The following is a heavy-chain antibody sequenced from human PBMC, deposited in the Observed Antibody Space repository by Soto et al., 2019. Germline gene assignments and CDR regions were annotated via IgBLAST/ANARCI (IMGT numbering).Heavy chain of an antibody. J-gene: IGHJ6*03. V-gene: IGHV3-23*01. CDR1: GSTFSSDD. Sequence: GGSLRLSCVVSGSTFSSDDMSWVRQAPGRGLEWVSGISDSGGSTYYADSVKGRFTISRDNSKNTLYLQMNSLRAEDTALYYCAKDWAARRFDYYYYYMDVWGKGTTVTVSS. CDR2: ISDSGGST. CDR3: AKDWAARRFDYYYYYMDV. D-gene: IGHD6-6*01.